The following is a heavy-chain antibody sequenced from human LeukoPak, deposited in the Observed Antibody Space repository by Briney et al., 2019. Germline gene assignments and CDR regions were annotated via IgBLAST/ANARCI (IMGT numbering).Heavy chain of an antibody. CDR2: ISWNNGDI. J-gene: IGHJ4*02. D-gene: IGHD3-9*01. V-gene: IGHV3-9*01. Sequence: GGSLRLSCAASGFKFDEYGMHWVRQAPGKGLEWVSGISWNNGDIGYADSVKGRFTISRDNAKNFLFLQMNSLRPEDTALYYCVKDLKAGGILTDWGQGTLVTVSS. CDR1: GFKFDEYG. CDR3: VKDLKAGGILTD.